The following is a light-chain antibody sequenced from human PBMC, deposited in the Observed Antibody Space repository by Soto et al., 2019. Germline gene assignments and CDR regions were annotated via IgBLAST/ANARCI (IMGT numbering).Light chain of an antibody. CDR3: VSYTSSTTYV. Sequence: QSALTQPASVSDSPGQSITISCTGTSSDVGGSNFVSWYQQHPGKPPKLIIYDVANRPPGVSNRFSGSKSGSTASLIISRLQTEDEADYYCVSYTSSTTYVFGTGTKVPS. V-gene: IGLV2-14*03. J-gene: IGLJ1*01. CDR1: SSDVGGSNF. CDR2: DVA.